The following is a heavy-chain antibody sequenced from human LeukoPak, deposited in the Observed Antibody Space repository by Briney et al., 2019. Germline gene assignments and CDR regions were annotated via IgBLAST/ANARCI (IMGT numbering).Heavy chain of an antibody. CDR2: IKYDGSST. J-gene: IGHJ6*03. D-gene: IGHD2/OR15-2a*01. Sequence: PGGSLRLSCAASGFTFSSYWMHWVRQAPGKGLVWVSRIKYDGSSTNYADSVKGRFTISRDNSRNTLYLQMNSLRAEDTAVYYCAKPQGSSMRRSMDVWGKGTTVTVSS. CDR3: AKPQGSSMRRSMDV. CDR1: GFTFSSYW. V-gene: IGHV3-74*01.